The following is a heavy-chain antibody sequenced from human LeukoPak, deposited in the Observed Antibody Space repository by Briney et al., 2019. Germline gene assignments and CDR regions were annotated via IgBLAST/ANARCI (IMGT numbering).Heavy chain of an antibody. CDR1: GGPINSYH. D-gene: IGHD1-26*01. CDR3: ARAVGATNAFDI. CDR2: IYYTGNT. Sequence: SETLSLTCTVSGGPINSYHWSWIRQPPGKGLEWIGYIYYTGNTNYNPSLKSRVTISVETSKNKFSLKLNSVTAADTAVYYCARAVGATNAFDIWGQGTMVTVSS. J-gene: IGHJ3*02. V-gene: IGHV4-59*01.